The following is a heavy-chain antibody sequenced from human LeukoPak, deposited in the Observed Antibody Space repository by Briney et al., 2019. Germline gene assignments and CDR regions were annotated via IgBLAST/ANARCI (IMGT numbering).Heavy chain of an antibody. CDR1: GFTLADLS. CDR3: ATGVFCATTTCPGYQHFYYFMDV. CDR2: FDRKNGDT. D-gene: IGHD2-2*01. J-gene: IGHJ6*03. V-gene: IGHV1-24*01. Sequence: APVKVSCKVSGFTLADLSMHWVRQGPGKGLEWVGGFDRKNGDTNYAQRFRGRVTLTEDTSTGTAYMDLSSLSADDTAVYYCATGVFCATTTCPGYQHFYYFMDVWGKGTTVTVSS.